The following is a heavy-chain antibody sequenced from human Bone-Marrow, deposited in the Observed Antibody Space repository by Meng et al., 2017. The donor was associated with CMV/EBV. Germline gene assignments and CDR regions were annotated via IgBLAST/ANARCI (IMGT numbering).Heavy chain of an antibody. V-gene: IGHV1-69*05. D-gene: IGHD2-2*01. CDR1: YA. J-gene: IGHJ5*02. CDR2: IIPIFGTA. CDR3: AREGTGSRYCSSTSCYYNWFDP. Sequence: YAISWVRQAPGQGLEWMGGIIPIFGTANYAQKFQGRVTITTDESTSTAYMELSSLRSEDTAVDYCAREGTGSRYCSSTSCYYNWFDPWGQGTLVTVSS.